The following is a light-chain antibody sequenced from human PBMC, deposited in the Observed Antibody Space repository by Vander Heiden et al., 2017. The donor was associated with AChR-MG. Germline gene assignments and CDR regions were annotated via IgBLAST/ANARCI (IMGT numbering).Light chain of an antibody. J-gene: IGKJ4*01. CDR2: AAS. Sequence: DIQMTQSPSSLSASVGDRVTITCRASQSISSYLNWYQQKPGKAPKLLIYAASSLQSGVPSRFSGSGSGTDFTLTIIRLQPADFATYYCQQRDSTPLTFGGGTKVDIK. CDR1: QSISSY. V-gene: IGKV1-39*01. CDR3: QQRDSTPLT.